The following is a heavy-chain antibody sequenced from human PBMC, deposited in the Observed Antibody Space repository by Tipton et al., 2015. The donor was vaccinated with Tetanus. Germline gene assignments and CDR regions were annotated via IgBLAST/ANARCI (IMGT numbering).Heavy chain of an antibody. D-gene: IGHD6-13*01. CDR2: ISHNGST. CDR3: AREPAATGTSLFDY. Sequence: SLRLSCAVSGGSISSNYWWSWVRQSPGTGLEWIGEISHNGSTNYNPSLKRRVTISVDKTKNQFSLRLGSVTAADTAMYYCAREPAATGTSLFDYWGQGALVTVSS. J-gene: IGHJ4*02. V-gene: IGHV4-4*02. CDR1: GGSISSNYW.